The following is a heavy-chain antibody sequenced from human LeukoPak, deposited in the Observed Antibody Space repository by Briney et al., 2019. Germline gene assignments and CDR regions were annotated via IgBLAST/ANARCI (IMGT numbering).Heavy chain of an antibody. D-gene: IGHD4-4*01. CDR2: IYSGGST. J-gene: IGHJ5*02. CDR1: GFTFSSYA. V-gene: IGHV3-53*04. Sequence: GGSLRLSCAASGFTFSSYAMSWVRQAPGKGLEWVSVIYSGGSTYYADSVKGRFAISRHNSKNTLYLQMNSLRAEDTAVYYCARGFRTDYSNYVAWGQGTLVTVSS. CDR3: ARGFRTDYSNYVA.